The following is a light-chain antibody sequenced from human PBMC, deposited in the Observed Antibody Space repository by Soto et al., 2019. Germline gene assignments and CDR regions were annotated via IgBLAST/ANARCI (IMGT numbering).Light chain of an antibody. CDR3: QQYGSSGT. Sequence: EIVLTQSPATLSLSPGEPGTLSCRASQSVSGYIGWYQQKPGQAPRLLIYADSNRATGIPARFSGSGSGTDFTLTISRLEPEDFAVYYCQQYGSSGTFGQGTKVDIK. J-gene: IGKJ1*01. V-gene: IGKV3-20*01. CDR2: ADS. CDR1: QSVSGY.